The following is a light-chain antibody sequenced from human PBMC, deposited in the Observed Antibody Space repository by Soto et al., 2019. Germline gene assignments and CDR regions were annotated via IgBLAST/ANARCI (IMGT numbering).Light chain of an antibody. CDR3: VAWDDSLNALYV. V-gene: IGLV1-44*01. CDR2: TSN. CDR1: SSNIGNNT. J-gene: IGLJ1*01. Sequence: QSVLTQPPSASGTPGQRVTISCSGSSSNIGNNTVNWYQQLPGTAPKLLIYTSNQRPSGVPDRFSGSKSGTSASLAISGLQSGDEADYYCVAWDDSLNALYVFGTGTKVTVL.